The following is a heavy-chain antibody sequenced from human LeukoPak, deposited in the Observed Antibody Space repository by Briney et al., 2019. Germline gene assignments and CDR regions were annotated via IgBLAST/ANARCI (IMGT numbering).Heavy chain of an antibody. V-gene: IGHV1-46*01. CDR2: INPSGGST. D-gene: IGHD3-9*01. Sequence: ASVKVSCKASGYTFTIYYMHWVRQAPGQGLEWMGIINPSGGSTSYAQKFQGRVTMTRDTSTSTVYMELSSLRSEDTAVYYCARDNYDILTPDYWGQGTLVTVSS. CDR1: GYTFTIYY. J-gene: IGHJ4*02. CDR3: ARDNYDILTPDY.